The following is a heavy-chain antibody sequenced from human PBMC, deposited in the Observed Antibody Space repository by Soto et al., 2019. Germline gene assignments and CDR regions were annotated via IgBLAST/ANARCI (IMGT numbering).Heavy chain of an antibody. Sequence: SETLSLTCAVYGGSFSGYYWSWIGQPPGKGLEWIGEINHSGSTNYNPSLKSRVTISVDTSKNQFSLKLSSVTAADTAVYYCAREAGGDYWYFDLWGRGTLVTVSS. V-gene: IGHV4-34*01. CDR2: INHSGST. D-gene: IGHD4-17*01. CDR1: GGSFSGYY. J-gene: IGHJ2*01. CDR3: AREAGGDYWYFDL.